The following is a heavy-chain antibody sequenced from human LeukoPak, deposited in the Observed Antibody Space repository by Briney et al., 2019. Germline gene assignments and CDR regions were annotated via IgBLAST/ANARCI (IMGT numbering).Heavy chain of an antibody. Sequence: SGGSLRLSCAASGFTFSSYAMSWVRQAPGKGLEWVSAISGSGGSTYYADSVKGRFTISRDNSKNTLYLQMNSLRAEDTAVYYCAKDGGVSSSSWEPLPTSDYWGQGTLVTVSS. J-gene: IGHJ4*02. D-gene: IGHD6-6*01. V-gene: IGHV3-23*01. CDR1: GFTFSSYA. CDR2: ISGSGGST. CDR3: AKDGGVSSSSWEPLPTSDY.